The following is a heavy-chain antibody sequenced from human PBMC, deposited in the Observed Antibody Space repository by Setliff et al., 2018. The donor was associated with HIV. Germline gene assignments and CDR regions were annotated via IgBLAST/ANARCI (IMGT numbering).Heavy chain of an antibody. V-gene: IGHV4-31*03. D-gene: IGHD3-16*01. CDR1: GASISSGGYY. J-gene: IGHJ5*02. CDR2: IYYSGTT. Sequence: SETLSLTCTVSGASISSGGYYWSWIRQHSGKGLEWIGYIYYSGTTYYNPSLKSRLTISIDTSKNQFSLNLDSVTTTDTAVYYCARRTFGSGRIDPWGQGTLVTVSS. CDR3: ARRTFGSGRIDP.